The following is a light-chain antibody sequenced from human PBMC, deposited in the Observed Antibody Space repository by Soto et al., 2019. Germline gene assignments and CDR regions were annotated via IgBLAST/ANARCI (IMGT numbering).Light chain of an antibody. V-gene: IGKV1-5*03. CDR3: QQYNSYPRT. Sequence: DIQMTQSPSTLSASVGDRVTITCRASQSISSWLAWYQQKPGKAPKRLIYKASSLESGVPSRFSGRGSGTEFTLTLSTLQPDDFATDYCQQYNSYPRTFGQGTKVEIK. J-gene: IGKJ1*01. CDR1: QSISSW. CDR2: KAS.